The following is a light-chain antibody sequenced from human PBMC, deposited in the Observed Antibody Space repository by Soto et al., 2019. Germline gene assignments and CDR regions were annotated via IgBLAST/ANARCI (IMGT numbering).Light chain of an antibody. CDR3: AAWDDSLSGPL. Sequence: QSVLTQLPSASGTPGQRVIISCSGTSSNIGTNYVYWYQQLPGTAPKVLIYSNDKRPSGVPNRFSGSKSGTSASLAISGLRSEDEADYYCAAWDDSLSGPLFGGGTKLTVL. V-gene: IGLV1-47*01. CDR1: SSNIGTNY. CDR2: SND. J-gene: IGLJ2*01.